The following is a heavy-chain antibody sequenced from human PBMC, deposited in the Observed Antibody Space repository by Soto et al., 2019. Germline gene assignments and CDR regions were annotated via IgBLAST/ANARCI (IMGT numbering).Heavy chain of an antibody. D-gene: IGHD2-21*02. CDR2: TSFSGGRT. J-gene: IGHJ4*02. V-gene: IGHV3-23*01. CDR3: AKDSRAFCGGDCSKDY. Sequence: GGSLRLSCAASGFVFSNYAMTWVRQGPGRGLEWVSTTSFSGGRTYYADSVKGRFTISRDNSNNTLFLQMSSLRAEDTAIYYCAKDSRAFCGGDCSKDYWGQGTLDTVPQ. CDR1: GFVFSNYA.